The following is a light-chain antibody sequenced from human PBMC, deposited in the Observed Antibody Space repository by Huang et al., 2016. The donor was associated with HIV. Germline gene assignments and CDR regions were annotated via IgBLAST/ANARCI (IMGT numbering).Light chain of an antibody. J-gene: IGKJ4*01. CDR1: QSVLYSSNNKNY. V-gene: IGKV4-1*01. CDR3: QQYYSAPLT. CDR2: WAF. Sequence: DIVMTQSPDSLAVSLGERATINCKSSQSVLYSSNNKNYLVWYQQKPGKPPKLLIYWAFNRESGVPDRFSGSGCGTDFTLTSSRLQAEDVAVYYCQQYYSAPLTFGGGTKVEIK.